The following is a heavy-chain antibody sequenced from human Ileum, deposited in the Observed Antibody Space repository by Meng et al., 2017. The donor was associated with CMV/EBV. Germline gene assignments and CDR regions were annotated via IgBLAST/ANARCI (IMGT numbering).Heavy chain of an antibody. V-gene: IGHV3-7*01. CDR2: MNPDGSVK. Sequence: GESLKISCAASGFSFSSYWMTWARLAPGKGLEWVAIMNPDGSVKYYLDSVRGRFTISRDNAKNSVYLNMNNLRVEDTAVYYCARDYWRSLQYWGQGKLVTGAS. J-gene: IGHJ4*02. D-gene: IGHD2-8*02. CDR3: ARDYWRSLQY. CDR1: GFSFSSYW.